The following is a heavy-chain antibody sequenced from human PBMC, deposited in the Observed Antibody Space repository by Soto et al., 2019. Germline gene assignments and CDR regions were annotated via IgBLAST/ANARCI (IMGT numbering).Heavy chain of an antibody. V-gene: IGHV1-46*01. CDR3: AVTLSSDYCTNGVCYHFDY. J-gene: IGHJ4*02. D-gene: IGHD2-8*01. Sequence: GASVKVSCKASGYTFTSYYMHWVRQAPGQGLKWMGIINPSGGSTSYAQKFQGRVTMTRDTSTSTVYMELSSLRSEDTAVYYCAVTLSSDYCTNGVCYHFDYWGQGTLVTVSS. CDR2: INPSGGST. CDR1: GYTFTSYY.